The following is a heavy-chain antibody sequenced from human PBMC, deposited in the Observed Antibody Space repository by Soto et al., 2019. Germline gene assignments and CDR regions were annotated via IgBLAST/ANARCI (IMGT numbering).Heavy chain of an antibody. CDR1: GFTFSNYW. CDR3: ARGDCVGGTCYSLAGSFYYYMDV. J-gene: IGHJ6*03. V-gene: IGHV3-74*02. Sequence: EVPLVESGGGLVQPGGSLRLSCAASGFTFSNYWMYWVRQAPGKGLECVSRINSDGSVSSHADSVKGRLTISRDNVKNTLYLHMDSLRAEDTAVYYCARGDCVGGTCYSLAGSFYYYMDVWGKGTTVTVFS. CDR2: INSDGSVS. D-gene: IGHD2-15*01.